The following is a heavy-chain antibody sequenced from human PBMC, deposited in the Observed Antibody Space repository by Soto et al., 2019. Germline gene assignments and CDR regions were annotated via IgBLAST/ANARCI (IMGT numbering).Heavy chain of an antibody. D-gene: IGHD3-16*01. Sequence: GGSLRLSCAASGFTFSSYAMSWVRQAPGKGLEWVSAISGSGGSTYYADSVKGQVTISADKSISTAYLQWSSLKASDTAMYYCARHPPPFDNGGYYYYGMDVWGQGTTVTVSS. V-gene: IGHV3-23*01. J-gene: IGHJ6*02. CDR3: ARHPPPFDNGGYYYYGMDV. CDR1: GFTFSSYA. CDR2: ISGSGGST.